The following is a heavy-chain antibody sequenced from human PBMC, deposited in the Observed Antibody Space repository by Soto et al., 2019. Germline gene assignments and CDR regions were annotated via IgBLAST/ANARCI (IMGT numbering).Heavy chain of an antibody. J-gene: IGHJ5*02. D-gene: IGHD3-22*01. CDR1: GGTFRSNG. CDR2: IIPIVHTA. V-gene: IGHV1-69*01. Sequence: QVQLVPSGAAVKKPGSSVKVSCKASGGTFRSNGISWVRQAPGQGLEWLGGIIPIVHTASYAQTFRGRVTITADESTTTAYMELSSLRSEDTAVYYCAMITMIHSFDPWGQGTLVTVSS. CDR3: AMITMIHSFDP.